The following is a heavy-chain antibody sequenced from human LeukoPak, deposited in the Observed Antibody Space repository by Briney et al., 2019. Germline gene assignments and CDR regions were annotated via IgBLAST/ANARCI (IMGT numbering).Heavy chain of an antibody. V-gene: IGHV4-4*07. CDR1: GGSISSYY. D-gene: IGHD2-2*01. J-gene: IGHJ4*02. Sequence: SETLSLTCTVSGGSISSYYWSWIRQPAGKGLEWIGRIYTSGSTNYNPSLKSRVTISVDTSKNQSSLKLSSVTAADTAVYYCASAKLGYCSSTSCYAADYWGQGTLVTVSS. CDR2: IYTSGST. CDR3: ASAKLGYCSSTSCYAADY.